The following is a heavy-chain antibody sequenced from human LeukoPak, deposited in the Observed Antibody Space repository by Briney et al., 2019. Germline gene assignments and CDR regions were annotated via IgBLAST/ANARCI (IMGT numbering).Heavy chain of an antibody. Sequence: PSETLSLTCTVSRDSVSSSSYYWSWIRQPPGKGLEWIGYIYYSGSTNYNPSLKSRVTISVDTSKNQFSLKLSSVTAADTAVYYCANGGYCSSTSCYPNWFDPWGQGTLVTVSS. D-gene: IGHD2-2*01. J-gene: IGHJ5*02. V-gene: IGHV4-61*01. CDR3: ANGGYCSSTSCYPNWFDP. CDR1: RDSVSSSSYY. CDR2: IYYSGST.